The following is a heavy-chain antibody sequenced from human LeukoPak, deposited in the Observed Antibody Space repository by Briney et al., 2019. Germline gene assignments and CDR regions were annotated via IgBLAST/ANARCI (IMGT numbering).Heavy chain of an antibody. CDR1: GFTFSSYS. J-gene: IGHJ5*02. CDR3: ARDEGRQQLVQGGPP. V-gene: IGHV3-21*01. D-gene: IGHD6-13*01. Sequence: GGSLRLSCAASGFTFSSYSMNWVRQAPGKGLEWVSSISSSSSYIYYADSVKGRFTISRDNAKNSLYLQMNSLRAEDTAVYYCARDEGRQQLVQGGPPWGQGTLVTVSS. CDR2: ISSSSSYI.